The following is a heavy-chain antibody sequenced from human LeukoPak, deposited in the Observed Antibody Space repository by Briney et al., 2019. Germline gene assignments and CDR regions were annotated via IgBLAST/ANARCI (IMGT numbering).Heavy chain of an antibody. V-gene: IGHV1-69*13. CDR2: IIPIFGTA. CDR1: GGTFSSYA. CDR3: ARGDAGAAGTGFDY. J-gene: IGHJ4*02. D-gene: IGHD6-13*01. Sequence: ASVKVSCKASGGTFSSYAISWVRQAPGQGLEWMGGIIPIFGTANYAQKFQGRVTITADESTSTAYMELSSLRSDDTAVYYCARGDAGAAGTGFDYWGQGTLVTVTS.